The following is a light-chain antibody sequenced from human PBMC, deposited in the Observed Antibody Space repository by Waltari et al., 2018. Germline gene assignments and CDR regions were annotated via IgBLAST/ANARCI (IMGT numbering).Light chain of an antibody. CDR1: SSAVGGYNY. V-gene: IGLV2-23*02. CDR3: CSHAGSGTFWV. Sequence: QSVLTQPASVSGSPRQSITLSCPGTSSAVGGYNYVSWYQRHPGKAPKVMIFDVSKRPSGVSDRFSGSKSGNTASLTISGLQAEDEADYYCCSHAGSGTFWVFGGGTKLTVL. J-gene: IGLJ2*01. CDR2: DVS.